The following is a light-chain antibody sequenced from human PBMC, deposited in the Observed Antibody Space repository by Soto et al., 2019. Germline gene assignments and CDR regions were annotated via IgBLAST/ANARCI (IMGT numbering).Light chain of an antibody. CDR2: EVS. J-gene: IGLJ2*01. CDR1: SSDVGAYNY. CDR3: SSYTSSNTLV. Sequence: QYALTQPASVSGSPGQSITIYCTGTSSDVGAYNYVSWYQQHPGKAPKLMIFEVSDRPSGVSNRFSGSKSGNTASLTISGLQAEDEADYYCSSYTSSNTLVFGGGTKLTVL. V-gene: IGLV2-14*01.